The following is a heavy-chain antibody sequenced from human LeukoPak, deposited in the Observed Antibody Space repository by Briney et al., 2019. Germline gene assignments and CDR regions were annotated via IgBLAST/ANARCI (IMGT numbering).Heavy chain of an antibody. J-gene: IGHJ5*02. CDR2: INAANGNT. D-gene: IGHD6-19*01. V-gene: IGHV1-3*01. CDR3: ARGAPIRVAVAATFDP. CDR1: GFNFITYT. Sequence: ASVKDSCKTSGFNFITYTMHWVRQAPGQRLEWMGWINAANGNTQYSQKFQGRVTITRDTSASTAYMELSSLRSEDTAVYYCARGAPIRVAVAATFDPWGQGTLVTVPS.